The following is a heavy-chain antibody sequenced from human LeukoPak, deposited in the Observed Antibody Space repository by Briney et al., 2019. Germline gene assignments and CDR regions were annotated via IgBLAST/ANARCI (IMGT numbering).Heavy chain of an antibody. CDR3: AKERNGMEWLYYFDY. Sequence: PGGSLRLSCAASGFTFSSYGMHWVRQAPGKGLEWVAVISYDGSNKYYADSVKGRFTISRDNSKNTLYLQMNSLRAEDTAVYYCAKERNGMEWLYYFDYWGQGTLVTVSS. J-gene: IGHJ4*02. CDR1: GFTFSSYG. V-gene: IGHV3-30*18. CDR2: ISYDGSNK. D-gene: IGHD3-3*01.